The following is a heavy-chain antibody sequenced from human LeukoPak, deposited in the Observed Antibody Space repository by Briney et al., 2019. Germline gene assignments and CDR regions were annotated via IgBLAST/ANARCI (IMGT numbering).Heavy chain of an antibody. J-gene: IGHJ4*02. D-gene: IGHD6-13*01. Sequence: GGSLRLFCAASGFTFSSYGMHWLRQAPGKGLEWVAFIRYDGSNKYYADSVKGRFTISRDNSKNPRYLQMNSLRAEDTAVYYCAKDSGVGSSWYSSVGYFDYWGQGTLVTVSS. V-gene: IGHV3-30*02. CDR1: GFTFSSYG. CDR3: AKDSGVGSSWYSSVGYFDY. CDR2: IRYDGSNK.